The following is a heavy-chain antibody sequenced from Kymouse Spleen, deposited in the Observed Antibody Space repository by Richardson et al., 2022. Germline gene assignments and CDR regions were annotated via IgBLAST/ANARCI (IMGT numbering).Heavy chain of an antibody. J-gene: IGHJ4*02. D-gene: IGHD1-7*01. Sequence: EVQLVESGGGLVQPGGSLKLSCAASGFTFSGSAMHWVRQASGKGLEWVGRIRSKANSYATAYAASVKGRFTISRDDSKNTAYLQMNSLKTEDTAVYYCTRYNWNYDLFDYWGQGTLVTVSS. CDR2: IRSKANSYAT. CDR1: GFTFSGSA. CDR3: TRYNWNYDLFDY. V-gene: IGHV3-73*02.